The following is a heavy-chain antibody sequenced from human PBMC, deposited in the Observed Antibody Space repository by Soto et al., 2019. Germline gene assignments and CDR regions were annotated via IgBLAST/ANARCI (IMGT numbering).Heavy chain of an antibody. CDR1: GGSISSGDYY. Sequence: SETLSLTCTVSGGSISSGDYYGTWIRQPPGKGLEWIGYIYYSGSTYYNPSLKSRVTISVDTSKNQFSLKLSSVTAADTAVYYCARDNILGILYGGMDVWGQGTTVTVSS. CDR2: IYYSGST. J-gene: IGHJ6*02. D-gene: IGHD3-3*01. CDR3: ARDNILGILYGGMDV. V-gene: IGHV4-30-4*01.